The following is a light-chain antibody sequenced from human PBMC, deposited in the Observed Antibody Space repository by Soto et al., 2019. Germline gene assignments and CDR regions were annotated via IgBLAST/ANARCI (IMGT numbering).Light chain of an antibody. J-gene: IGKJ5*01. CDR1: QGISSY. CDR2: ATS. Sequence: DIQLTPSPSFLSASVGDRVTVTCRASQGISSYLVWYQQKPGKAPKLLIHATSTLQSGVPSRFSGSGSGTEFTLTISSLQPEDFATYSCQQLSKSPITFGQGTRLEIK. V-gene: IGKV1-9*01. CDR3: QQLSKSPIT.